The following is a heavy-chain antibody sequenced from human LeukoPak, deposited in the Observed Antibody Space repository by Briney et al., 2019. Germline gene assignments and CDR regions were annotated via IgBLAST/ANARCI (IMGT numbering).Heavy chain of an antibody. CDR2: IVVGSGNT. CDR1: GFTFTSSA. CDR3: AADPRGYYWFDP. V-gene: IGHV1-58*02. D-gene: IGHD3-22*01. Sequence: SVKVSCKASGFTFTSSAIQWVRQARGQRLEWIGWIVVGSGNTNYAQKFQERVTITRDMSTSTAYMELSSLRSEDTAVYYCAADPRGYYWFDPWGQGTLVTVSS. J-gene: IGHJ5*02.